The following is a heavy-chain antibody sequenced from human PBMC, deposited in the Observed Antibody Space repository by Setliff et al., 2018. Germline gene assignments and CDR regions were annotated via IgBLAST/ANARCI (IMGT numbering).Heavy chain of an antibody. CDR2: IYHRGRT. CDR3: ARDNTMVGATDY. Sequence: SETLSLTCGVSGISISSGHYWGWIRQPPGKGLEWIGTIYHRGRTYYNPSLNSRVTISVDTSKNQFSLRLRSVTAADTAVYFCARDNTMVGATDYWGLGTLVTVSS. V-gene: IGHV4-38-2*02. CDR1: GISISSGHY. J-gene: IGHJ4*02. D-gene: IGHD1-26*01.